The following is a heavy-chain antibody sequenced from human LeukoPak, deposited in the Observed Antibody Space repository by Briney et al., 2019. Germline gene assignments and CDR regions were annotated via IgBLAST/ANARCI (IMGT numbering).Heavy chain of an antibody. CDR3: ARELTYYYDSSGRGAAFDI. Sequence: PSETLSLTCTVSGGSISSYYWSWIRQPPGKGLEWIGYIYYSGSTNYNPSLKSRVTISVDASKNQFSLKLSSVTAADTAVYYCARELTYYYDSSGRGAAFDIWGQGTMVTVSS. D-gene: IGHD3-22*01. J-gene: IGHJ3*02. V-gene: IGHV4-59*01. CDR1: GGSISSYY. CDR2: IYYSGST.